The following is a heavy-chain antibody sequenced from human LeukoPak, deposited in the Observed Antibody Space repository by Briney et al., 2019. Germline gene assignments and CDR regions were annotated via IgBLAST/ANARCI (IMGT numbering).Heavy chain of an antibody. CDR2: VYHTGST. CDR3: ARRRYSSGQIDC. J-gene: IGHJ4*02. Sequence: SETLTLTCSVSGGSINNYYWSWIRQAPGKRLEWIGSVYHTGSTDYNPSLRSPVTISVDTSKNHFSLKLSSVTAADTAVYYCARRRYSSGQIDCWGQGALVTVSS. D-gene: IGHD6-19*01. V-gene: IGHV4-59*08. CDR1: GGSINNYY.